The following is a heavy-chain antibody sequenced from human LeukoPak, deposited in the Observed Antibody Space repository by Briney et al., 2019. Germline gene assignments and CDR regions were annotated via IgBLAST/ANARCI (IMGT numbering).Heavy chain of an antibody. Sequence: GGSLRLSCAASGFTFDDYAMHWVRQAPGKGLEWVSGISWNSGSIGYADSVKGRFTISRDNAKNSLYLQMNGLRAEDTALYYCAKNQYCSSTSCYTGGFDYWGQGTLVTVSS. D-gene: IGHD2-2*02. CDR3: AKNQYCSSTSCYTGGFDY. J-gene: IGHJ4*02. V-gene: IGHV3-9*01. CDR2: ISWNSGSI. CDR1: GFTFDDYA.